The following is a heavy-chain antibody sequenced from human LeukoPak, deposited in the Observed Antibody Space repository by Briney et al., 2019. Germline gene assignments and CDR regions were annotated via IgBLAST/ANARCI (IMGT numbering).Heavy chain of an antibody. J-gene: IGHJ3*02. CDR1: GGSISSYY. CDR3: ARGEGRHDAFDI. V-gene: IGHV4-59*01. Sequence: KPSETLSLTCTVSGGSISSYYWSWIRQPPGKGLEWIGYIYYSGSTNYNPSLKSRVTISVDTSKNRFSLKLSSVTAADTAVYYCARGEGRHDAFDIWGQGTMVTVSS. CDR2: IYYSGST. D-gene: IGHD6-25*01.